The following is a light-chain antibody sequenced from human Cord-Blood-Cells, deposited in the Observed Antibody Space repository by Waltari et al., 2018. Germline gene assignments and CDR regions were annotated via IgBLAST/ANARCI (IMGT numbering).Light chain of an antibody. CDR1: QSFSSN. J-gene: IGKJ1*01. CDR3: QQYNNWPGT. Sequence: EIVMTQSPATLSVSPGERATLSCRASQSFSSNLAWYQQKPGHAPRLLIYGASTRATGIPARFSGSGSGTEFTLTISSLQSEDFAVYYCQQYNNWPGTFGQGTKVEIK. CDR2: GAS. V-gene: IGKV3-15*01.